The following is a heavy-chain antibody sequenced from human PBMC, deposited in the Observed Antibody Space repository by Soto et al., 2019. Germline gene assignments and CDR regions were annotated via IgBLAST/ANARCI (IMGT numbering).Heavy chain of an antibody. D-gene: IGHD5-18*01. CDR2: INPYNGHT. Sequence: QVQLVQSGAEVKKPGASVEVSRKASGYTFSSYGINWVRQAPGQGLEWMGWINPYNGHTNYAQKLQGRVTMTTDTSTSTAYMELRSLRSDDTAVYYCARDGTWIQLQDAFDIWGQGTMVTVSS. J-gene: IGHJ3*02. CDR1: GYTFSSYG. V-gene: IGHV1-18*04. CDR3: ARDGTWIQLQDAFDI.